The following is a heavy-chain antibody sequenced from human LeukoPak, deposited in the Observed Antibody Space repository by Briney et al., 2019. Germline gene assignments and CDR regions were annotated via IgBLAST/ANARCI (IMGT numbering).Heavy chain of an antibody. Sequence: GGSLRLSCAASGFTFDDYGMSWVRQAPGKGLEWVSGINWNGGSIGYADSVKGRFTIPRDNAKNSLYLQMNSLRAEDTALYYCAKTPYYDILTGYYPDYWGQGTLVTVSS. CDR2: INWNGGSI. CDR1: GFTFDDYG. CDR3: AKTPYYDILTGYYPDY. V-gene: IGHV3-20*04. J-gene: IGHJ4*02. D-gene: IGHD3-9*01.